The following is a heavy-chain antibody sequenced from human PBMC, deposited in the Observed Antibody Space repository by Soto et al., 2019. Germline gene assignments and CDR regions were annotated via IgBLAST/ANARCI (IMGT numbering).Heavy chain of an antibody. J-gene: IGHJ4*02. Sequence: SETRSLTCTVSGGSITSYYWSWIRHPPGKGLEWIGYIYYSGSTNYNPSLKSRVTISVDTSKNQFSLKLSSVTAADTAVYYCARVNVYYDSSGYLLDYWGQGTLVTVS. CDR3: ARVNVYYDSSGYLLDY. V-gene: IGHV4-59*01. CDR2: IYYSGST. D-gene: IGHD3-22*01. CDR1: GGSITSYY.